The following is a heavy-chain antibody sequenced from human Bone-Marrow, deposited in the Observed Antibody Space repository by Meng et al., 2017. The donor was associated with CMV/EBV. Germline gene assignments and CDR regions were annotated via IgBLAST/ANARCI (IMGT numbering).Heavy chain of an antibody. CDR1: GYTFSSYG. CDR3: ARADYFSSSGYYYDY. V-gene: IGHV1-18*01. D-gene: IGHD3-22*01. Sequence: ASVKVSCKASGYTFSSYGISWVRKAPGQGLEWVGWISCNTGDTKHQQRLQGRVTMTRDTDTNTVYVDLGSLRSDDTAVYYCARADYFSSSGYYYDYWGQGTLVTVSS. CDR2: ISCNTGDT. J-gene: IGHJ4*02.